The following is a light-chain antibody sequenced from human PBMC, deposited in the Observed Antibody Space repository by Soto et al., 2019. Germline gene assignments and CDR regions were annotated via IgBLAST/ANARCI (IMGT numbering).Light chain of an antibody. V-gene: IGLV1-44*01. Sequence: QSALTQPPSASGTPWQRVTISCSGSSSNIGSNTVNWYQQLPGTAPKLVIYSNNQRPSGVPDRFSGSKSGTSASLAISGLQSEDEADYYCVAWDDSLNGYVVFGGGTKSPS. J-gene: IGLJ2*01. CDR2: SNN. CDR3: VAWDDSLNGYVV. CDR1: SSNIGSNT.